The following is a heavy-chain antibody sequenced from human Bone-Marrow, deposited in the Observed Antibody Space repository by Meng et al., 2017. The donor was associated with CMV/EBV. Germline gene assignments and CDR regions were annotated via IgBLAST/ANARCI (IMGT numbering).Heavy chain of an antibody. J-gene: IGHJ6*02. D-gene: IGHD5-18*01. CDR1: GGSVSSGSYY. V-gene: IGHV4-39*01. CDR2: IYYSGST. Sequence: SEPLSLTCTVSGGSVSSGSYYWSWIRQPPGKGLEWIGSIYYSGSTYYNPSLKSRVTISVDTSKNQFSLKLSSVTAADTAVYYCASEFLRGYSSKGYGMDVWGQGTTVTVSS. CDR3: ASEFLRGYSSKGYGMDV.